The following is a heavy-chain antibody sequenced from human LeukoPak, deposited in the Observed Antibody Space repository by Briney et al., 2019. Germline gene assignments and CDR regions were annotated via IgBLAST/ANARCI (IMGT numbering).Heavy chain of an antibody. CDR1: GGSMSSSY. CDR3: ARVRFGERYEYFQP. J-gene: IGHJ1*01. CDR2: VFYSGNT. V-gene: IGHV4-59*01. D-gene: IGHD3-10*01. Sequence: SETLSLTCSVSGGSMSSSYWSWIRQPPGKGLEWIGYVFYSGNTNYNPSLKGRVTISVDTSKNQFSLKLSSVTAADTAVYYCARVRFGERYEYFQPWGQGTRVTVSS.